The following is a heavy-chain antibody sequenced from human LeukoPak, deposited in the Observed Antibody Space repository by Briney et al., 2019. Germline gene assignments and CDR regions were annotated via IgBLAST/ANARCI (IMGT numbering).Heavy chain of an antibody. Sequence: GGSLRLSCAASGFTFSSYAMHWVRQAPGKGLEYVSAISSNGGSTYYANSVKGRFTISRDNSKNTLYLQMGSLRAEDMAVYYCARASGLRNYDILTGYWELDYWGQGTLVTVSS. CDR3: ARASGLRNYDILTGYWELDY. V-gene: IGHV3-64*01. CDR1: GFTFSSYA. J-gene: IGHJ4*02. D-gene: IGHD3-9*01. CDR2: ISSNGGST.